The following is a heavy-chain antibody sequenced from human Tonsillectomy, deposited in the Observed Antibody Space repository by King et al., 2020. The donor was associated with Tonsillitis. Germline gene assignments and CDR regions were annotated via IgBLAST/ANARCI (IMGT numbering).Heavy chain of an antibody. CDR3: ARGSGYGDYVWFDP. CDR2: IGTAGDT. D-gene: IGHD4-17*01. V-gene: IGHV3-13*04. CDR1: GFTFSSYD. Sequence: VQLVESGGGLVQPGGSLRLSCAASGFTFSSYDMHWVRQATGKGLKWVSAIGTAGDTYYPGSVKGRFTISRENAKNSLYLQMNSLRAGDTAVYYCARGSGYGDYVWFDPWGQGTLVTVSS. J-gene: IGHJ5*02.